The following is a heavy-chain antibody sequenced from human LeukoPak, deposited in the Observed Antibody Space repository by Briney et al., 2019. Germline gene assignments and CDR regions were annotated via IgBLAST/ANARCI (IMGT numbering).Heavy chain of an antibody. CDR3: AKALGVIAARPFDY. Sequence: GGSLRLSCAASGFTFSSYAMHWVRQAPGKGLEWVAVISYDGSNKYYADSVKGRFTISRDNSKNTLYLQMNSLRAEDMAVYYCAKALGVIAARPFDYWGQGTLVTVSS. V-gene: IGHV3-30-3*01. D-gene: IGHD6-6*01. J-gene: IGHJ4*02. CDR1: GFTFSSYA. CDR2: ISYDGSNK.